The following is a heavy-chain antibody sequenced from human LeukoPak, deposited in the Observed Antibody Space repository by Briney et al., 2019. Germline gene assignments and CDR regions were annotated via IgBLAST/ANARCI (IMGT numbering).Heavy chain of an antibody. CDR2: IYYSGST. CDR1: GGSISSYY. J-gene: IGHJ4*02. V-gene: IGHV4-59*01. Sequence: SETLSLTCTVSGGSISSYYWSWIRQPPGKGLEWIGYIYYSGSTNYNPSLKSRVTISVDTSKNQFSLKLSSVTAADTAVYYCARGTGTTWLDYWGQATLVTVSS. CDR3: ARGTGTTWLDY. D-gene: IGHD1-7*01.